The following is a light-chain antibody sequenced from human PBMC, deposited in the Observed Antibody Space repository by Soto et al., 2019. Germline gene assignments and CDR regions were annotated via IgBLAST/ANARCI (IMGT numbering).Light chain of an antibody. J-gene: IGLJ1*01. Sequence: QSVLTQPPSASGSPGQSVAISCTGTSSDVGGYNYVSWYQQRPGKAPKLMIYEVNKRPSGVPDRFSGSKSGNTASLTVSGLQAEDEADYYCSSYTGGNPSYVFGTGTKVTVL. V-gene: IGLV2-8*01. CDR1: SSDVGGYNY. CDR3: SSYTGGNPSYV. CDR2: EVN.